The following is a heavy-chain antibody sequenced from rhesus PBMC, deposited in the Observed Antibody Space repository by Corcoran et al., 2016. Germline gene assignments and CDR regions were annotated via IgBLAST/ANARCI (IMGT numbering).Heavy chain of an antibody. V-gene: IGHV3S16*01. J-gene: IGHJ4*01. Sequence: EVQLVESGGGLVQPGGSLRLSCAASGFTFSSYGMSWVRQAPGKGREGVSSSRSASRYIYYADCVKGRFTISRDNAKNSLSLQMNSLRAEDTAVYYCTRGSGVGLVPFDYWGQGVLVTVSS. CDR3: TRGSGVGLVPFDY. CDR2: SRSASRYI. CDR1: GFTFSSYG. D-gene: IGHD3-3*01.